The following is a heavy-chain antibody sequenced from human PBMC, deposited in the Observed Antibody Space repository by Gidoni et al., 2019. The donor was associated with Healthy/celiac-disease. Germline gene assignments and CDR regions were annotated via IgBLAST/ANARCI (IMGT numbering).Heavy chain of an antibody. CDR1: GFTFSSYE. CDR3: ARDLIVGCTNGVCYNGMDV. J-gene: IGHJ6*02. V-gene: IGHV3-48*03. D-gene: IGHD2-8*01. Sequence: EVQLVESGGGLVQPGGSLRLSCAASGFTFSSYEMNWVRQAPGKGLEWVSYISSSGSTIYYADSVKGRFTISRDNAKNSLYLQMNSLRAEDTAVYYCARDLIVGCTNGVCYNGMDVWGQGTTVTVSS. CDR2: ISSSGSTI.